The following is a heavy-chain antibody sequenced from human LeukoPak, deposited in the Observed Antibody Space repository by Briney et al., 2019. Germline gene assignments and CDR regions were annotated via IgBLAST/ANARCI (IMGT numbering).Heavy chain of an antibody. CDR3: ARGGKAAVRFDL. Sequence: PSETLSLTCTASGGSISSEDYYWSWIRQPPGKGLEWIGYIYYSGSTYYNPSLKSRVTISVDTSKNQFSLKLTSVTAADTAVYYCARGGKAAVRFDLWGRGTLVTVSS. CDR2: IYYSGST. V-gene: IGHV4-30-4*01. CDR1: GGSISSEDYY. J-gene: IGHJ2*01. D-gene: IGHD2-15*01.